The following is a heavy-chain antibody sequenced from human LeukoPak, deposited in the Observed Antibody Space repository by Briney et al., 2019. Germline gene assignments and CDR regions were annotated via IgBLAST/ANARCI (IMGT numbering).Heavy chain of an antibody. Sequence: GGSLRLSCAASGFTFSNYGMHWVRQAPGKGLEWVAVISYDESDKYYADSVKGRFTISRDNSKNTLYLQMSSLRPEDTAVYYCAKGVVAATNAAYYGMDVWGQGTTVTVSS. V-gene: IGHV3-30*18. CDR1: GFTFSNYG. CDR2: ISYDESDK. CDR3: AKGVVAATNAAYYGMDV. J-gene: IGHJ6*02. D-gene: IGHD2-15*01.